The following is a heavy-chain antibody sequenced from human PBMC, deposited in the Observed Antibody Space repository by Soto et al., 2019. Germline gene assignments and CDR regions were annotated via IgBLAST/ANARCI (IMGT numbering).Heavy chain of an antibody. D-gene: IGHD3-3*02. CDR2: TSGYSGNS. V-gene: IGHV1-18*01. J-gene: IGHJ3*01. CDR1: GYIFSSFY. CDR3: ARDIFGHVDAFDL. Sequence: ASVKVSCKASGYIFSSFYINWVRQAPGQGLEWMGWTSGYSGNSKYAQKFQGRVTMTTDTSTNTGYMEMRSLTSDDTAVYYCARDIFGHVDAFDLWGQGTMVTV.